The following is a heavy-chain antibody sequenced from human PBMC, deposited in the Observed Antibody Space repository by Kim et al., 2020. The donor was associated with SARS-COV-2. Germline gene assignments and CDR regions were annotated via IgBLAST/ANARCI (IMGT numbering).Heavy chain of an antibody. V-gene: IGHV7-4-1*02. CDR3: ARDRDSSSWYSQYYYFYGMDV. CDR1: GYTFTSYA. D-gene: IGHD6-13*01. Sequence: ASVKVSCKASGYTFTSYAMNWVRQAPGQGLEWMGWTNTNTGNPTYAQGFTGRFVFSLDTSVSTAYLQINSLKAEDTAVYYCARDRDSSSWYSQYYYFYGMDVWGQGTTVTVSS. CDR2: TNTNTGNP. J-gene: IGHJ6*02.